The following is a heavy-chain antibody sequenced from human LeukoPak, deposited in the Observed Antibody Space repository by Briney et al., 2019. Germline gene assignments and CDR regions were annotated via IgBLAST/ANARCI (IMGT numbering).Heavy chain of an antibody. CDR2: ICYSGST. J-gene: IGHJ5*02. V-gene: IGHV4-39*01. D-gene: IGHD6-19*01. Sequence: SETLSLTCTVSGGSISSSSYYWGWIRQPPGKGLEWIGSICYSGSTYYNPSLKSRVTISVDTSKNQFSLKLSSVTAADTAVYYCARRQLEKIAVADWFDPWGQGTLVTVSS. CDR1: GGSISSSSYY. CDR3: ARRQLEKIAVADWFDP.